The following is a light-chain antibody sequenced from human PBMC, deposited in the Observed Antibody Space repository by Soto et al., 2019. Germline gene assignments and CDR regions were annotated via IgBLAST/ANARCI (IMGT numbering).Light chain of an antibody. CDR1: QGVSTW. J-gene: IGKJ4*01. CDR2: AAS. CDR3: QQANSSPLT. V-gene: IGKV1D-12*01. Sequence: DIQLTQSPSSVSASVGDRVTITCRASQGVSTWLAWYQQKPGKAPKLLIYAASGLQSGVPSRFSGSGSGTVFTLIFSSRDPEDVAPYFCQQANSSPLTLGGGTKVDIK.